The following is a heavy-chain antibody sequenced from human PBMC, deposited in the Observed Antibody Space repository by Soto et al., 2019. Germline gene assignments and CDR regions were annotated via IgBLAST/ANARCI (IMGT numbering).Heavy chain of an antibody. CDR3: ARRGSGSYYDY. Sequence: EVQLLESGGGLVQPGGSLRLSCAASGFTFSSYAMRWVRQAPVKGLEWVSAISGSGDSTYYADSVKGRFTISRDNSKNTLYLQMNSLRDEETAVYYCARRGSGSYYDYWGQGTLVTVSS. V-gene: IGHV3-23*01. D-gene: IGHD1-26*01. J-gene: IGHJ4*02. CDR2: ISGSGDST. CDR1: GFTFSSYA.